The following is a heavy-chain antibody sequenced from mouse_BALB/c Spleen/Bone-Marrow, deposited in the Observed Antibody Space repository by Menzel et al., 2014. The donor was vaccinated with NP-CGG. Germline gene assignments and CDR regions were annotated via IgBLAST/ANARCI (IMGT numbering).Heavy chain of an antibody. D-gene: IGHD4-1*01. J-gene: IGHJ4*01. CDR1: GYTFTDYE. CDR3: ANWGYYAMDY. Sequence: QVQLQQSGAELVRPGASVTLSCKASGYTFTDYEMHWVKQTPVHGLEWIGTLDPDTGGTAYNQKFKDMATLTADKSSTTAYKELRSLTSEDSAVYYCANWGYYAMDYWGQGISVTVAT. V-gene: IGHV1-15*01. CDR2: LDPDTGGT.